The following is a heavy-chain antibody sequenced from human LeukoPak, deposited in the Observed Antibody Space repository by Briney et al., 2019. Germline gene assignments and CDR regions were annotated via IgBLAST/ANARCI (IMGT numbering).Heavy chain of an antibody. Sequence: YYANSVKGRFTISRDNSKNTLHLQIGSLRAEDMAVYYCARGNSGYGAFDIWGQGTMVTVSS. V-gene: IGHV3-64*01. J-gene: IGHJ3*02. D-gene: IGHD5-12*01. CDR3: ARGNSGYGAFDI.